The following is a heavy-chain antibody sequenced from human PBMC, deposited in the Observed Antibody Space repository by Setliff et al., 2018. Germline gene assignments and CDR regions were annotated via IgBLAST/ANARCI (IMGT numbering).Heavy chain of an antibody. Sequence: GGSLRLSCAASGFTFSSYGMHWVRQAPGKGLEWVAFIRYDGSNKYYADSVKGRFTISRDNSKNTLYLQMNSLRAEDTAVYYCARAHSSTLSVHDYWGQGTLVTSPQ. CDR3: ARAHSSTLSVHDY. V-gene: IGHV3-30*02. J-gene: IGHJ4*02. CDR2: IRYDGSNK. D-gene: IGHD2-2*01. CDR1: GFTFSSYG.